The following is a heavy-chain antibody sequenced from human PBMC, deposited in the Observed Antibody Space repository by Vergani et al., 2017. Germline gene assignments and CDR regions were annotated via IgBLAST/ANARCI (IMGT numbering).Heavy chain of an antibody. D-gene: IGHD3-9*01. CDR1: EFTFSNYA. CDR2: ISGSGVSA. V-gene: IGHV3-23*01. J-gene: IGHJ4*02. Sequence: DVHLLESGGGLVQPGGSLRLTCAASEFTFSNYAMNWVRQAPGKGLEWVSGISGSGVSAYYTDSVKGRFTISRDNSKNMLFLQMNNLRTEDTAIDYCAKQYFVSGNYLFDYWGQGTLVTVSS. CDR3: AKQYFVSGNYLFDY.